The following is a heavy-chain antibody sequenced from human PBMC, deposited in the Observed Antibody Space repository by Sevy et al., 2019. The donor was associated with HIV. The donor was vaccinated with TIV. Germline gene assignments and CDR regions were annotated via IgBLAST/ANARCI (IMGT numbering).Heavy chain of an antibody. V-gene: IGHV4-59*08. D-gene: IGHD1-26*01. Sequence: SETLSLTCTVSGGSITSLYWNWIRQPPGKGLEWIANIYYNGHINYNPSPKSRVTLLLDTSKNKFSLRLSSVTAADTAMYYCAGENAWGRGYSWGQGTLVTVSS. CDR2: IYYNGHI. CDR1: GGSITSLY. CDR3: AGENAWGRGYS. J-gene: IGHJ4*02.